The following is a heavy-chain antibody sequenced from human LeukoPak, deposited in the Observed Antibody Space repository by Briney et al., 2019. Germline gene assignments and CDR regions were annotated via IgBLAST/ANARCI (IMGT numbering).Heavy chain of an antibody. D-gene: IGHD3/OR15-3a*01. CDR2: IYYSGST. V-gene: IGHV4-30-4*01. CDR3: ARVWTTWGFDY. J-gene: IGHJ4*02. CDR1: GGSISSGDYY. Sequence: SQTLSLTCTVSGGSISSGDYYWSWIRQPPAKGLEWIGYIYYSGSTYYNPSLKSRVTISVDTSKNQFSLNLSPVTAADTAVYYCARVWTTWGFDYWGQGTLVTVSS.